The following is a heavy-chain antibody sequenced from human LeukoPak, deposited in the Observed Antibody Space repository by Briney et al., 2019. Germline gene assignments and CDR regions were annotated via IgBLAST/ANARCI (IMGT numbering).Heavy chain of an antibody. Sequence: SETLSLTCAVSGGSISSDDWWSWVRQPPGKGLEWIGEIHHSGTTNYNPSLKSRVTISVDKSKNHFSLKLSSVTAADTAVYYCARDDYGRYDYVGMDVWGQGTTVTVSS. CDR3: ARDDYGRYDYVGMDV. J-gene: IGHJ6*02. D-gene: IGHD3-16*01. CDR2: IHHSGTT. V-gene: IGHV4-4*02. CDR1: GGSISSDDW.